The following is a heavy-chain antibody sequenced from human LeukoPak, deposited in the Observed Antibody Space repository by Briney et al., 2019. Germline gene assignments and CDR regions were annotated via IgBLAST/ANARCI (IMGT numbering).Heavy chain of an antibody. CDR3: AKDDYGMDV. J-gene: IGHJ6*02. CDR1: GFTFGDYV. V-gene: IGHV3-30*18. Sequence: PGGSLRLSCAASGFTFGDYVISWVRQTPGKGLEWVAIILHDGSTTYYADSVKGRFTVSRDNSKNTLYVQVNSLRAEDTAVYYCAKDDYGMDVWGQGATVTVSS. CDR2: ILHDGSTT.